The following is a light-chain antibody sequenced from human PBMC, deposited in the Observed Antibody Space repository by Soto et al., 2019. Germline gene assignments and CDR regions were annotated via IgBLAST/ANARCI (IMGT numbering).Light chain of an antibody. J-gene: IGKJ1*01. CDR2: AAS. Sequence: EIVMTQSPATLSVSPGERATLSCRASQSVDNNLAWYQQQPGQAPRLLVYAASTRATGLPAKYSGSGSGTEFTLTISSRQSEDFAVYYCQQYNDWPQTFGQGTKVEIK. V-gene: IGKV3-15*01. CDR3: QQYNDWPQT. CDR1: QSVDNN.